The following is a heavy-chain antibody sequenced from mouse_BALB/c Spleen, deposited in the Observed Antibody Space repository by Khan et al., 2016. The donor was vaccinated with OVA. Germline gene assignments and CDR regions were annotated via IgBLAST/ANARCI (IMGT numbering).Heavy chain of an antibody. CDR2: VTYSGNT. V-gene: IGHV3-8*02. Sequence: EVQLQVSGPSLVKPSQTLSLTCSVTGDSITSGFWNWIRKFPGNKFEYMGYVTYSGNTYYNPSLKSRFSITRDPSKSQYYLQLNSVTTEDTATYFCARSYGSWTMDYWGQGTSVTVSS. J-gene: IGHJ4*01. CDR1: GDSITSGF. CDR3: ARSYGSWTMDY. D-gene: IGHD1-1*01.